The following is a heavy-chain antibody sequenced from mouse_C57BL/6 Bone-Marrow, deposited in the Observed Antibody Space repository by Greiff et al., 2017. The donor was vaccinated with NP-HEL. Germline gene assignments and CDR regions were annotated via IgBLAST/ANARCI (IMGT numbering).Heavy chain of an antibody. Sequence: QVQLQQSGPELVKPGASVKISCKASGYAFSSSWMNWVKLRPGKGLEWIGRIYPGDGDTNYNGKFKGKATLTADKSSSTAYMQLSSLTSEDSAVYFCARLGRGGYWGQGTTLTVSS. D-gene: IGHD1-1*02. J-gene: IGHJ2*01. CDR1: GYAFSSSW. CDR2: IYPGDGDT. CDR3: ARLGRGGY. V-gene: IGHV1-82*01.